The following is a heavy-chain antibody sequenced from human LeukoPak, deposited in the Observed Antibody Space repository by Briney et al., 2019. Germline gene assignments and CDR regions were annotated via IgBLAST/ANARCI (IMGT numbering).Heavy chain of an antibody. CDR3: TRVPEYYCDKNWFDT. D-gene: IGHD3-22*01. Sequence: ASVKVSCKASGYTFTGYYMHWVRQAPGQGLEWMGWISPNSGATSYAQRFQGRVTMTTDTSITTAYMELSTLTSDDTAVYYCTRVPEYYCDKNWFDTWGQGTLVTVSS. J-gene: IGHJ5*02. CDR1: GYTFTGYY. V-gene: IGHV1-2*02. CDR2: ISPNSGAT.